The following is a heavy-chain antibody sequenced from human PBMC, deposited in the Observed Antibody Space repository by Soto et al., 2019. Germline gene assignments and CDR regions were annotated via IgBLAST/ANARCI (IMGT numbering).Heavy chain of an antibody. V-gene: IGHV1-2*04. CDR3: AREVPSGYSYGHSNFDY. CDR2: INPNSGGT. D-gene: IGHD5-18*01. CDR1: GYTFTGYY. J-gene: IGHJ4*02. Sequence: ASVKVSCTASGYTFTGYYMHWVRQAPGQGLEWMGWINPNSGGTNYAQKFQGWVTMTRDTSISTAYMELSRLRSDDTAVYYCAREVPSGYSYGHSNFDYWGQGTLVTVSS.